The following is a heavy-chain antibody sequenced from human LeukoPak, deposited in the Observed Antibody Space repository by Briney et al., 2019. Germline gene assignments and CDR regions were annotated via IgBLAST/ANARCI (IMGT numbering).Heavy chain of an antibody. D-gene: IGHD2/OR15-2a*01. CDR3: ARGENSKTYPVSGY. CDR1: GFTFSSYG. CDR2: ISNDGSSK. J-gene: IGHJ4*02. Sequence: GGSLRLSCAASGFTFSSYGMHWVRQAPGKGLEWVAVISNDGSSKYYIDSVKGRFTISGDNSKNTLFLQMNSLGAEDTAVYYCARGENSKTYPVSGYWGQGTLVTVSS. V-gene: IGHV3-30*03.